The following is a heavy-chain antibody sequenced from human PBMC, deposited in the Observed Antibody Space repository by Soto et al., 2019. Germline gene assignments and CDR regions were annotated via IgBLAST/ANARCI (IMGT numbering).Heavy chain of an antibody. CDR3: ARDPSHWFDP. J-gene: IGHJ5*02. Sequence: QLHLEESGSGLVRPSETLSLTCAVSGASIARDRYSWTWIRQSPGRGLEWIGYIFHSGSTQYNPSLRGRVTISVDRSKNHVSLRLDSVTAADTAIYYCARDPSHWFDPWGQGALVTVSS. V-gene: IGHV4-30-2*06. CDR1: GASIARDRYS. CDR2: IFHSGST.